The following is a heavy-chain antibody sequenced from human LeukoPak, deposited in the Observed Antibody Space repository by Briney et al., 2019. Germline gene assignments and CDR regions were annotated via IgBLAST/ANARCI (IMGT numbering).Heavy chain of an antibody. Sequence: SETLSLTCAVYGGSFSGYYWSWIRQPPGKGLEWIGEINHSGSTNYNPSLKSRVTISVDTSKNQFSLKLSSVTAADTAVYYCARRKAISKCFDYWGQGTLVTVSS. CDR2: INHSGST. J-gene: IGHJ4*02. V-gene: IGHV4-34*01. D-gene: IGHD2-21*01. CDR1: GGSFSGYY. CDR3: ARRKAISKCFDY.